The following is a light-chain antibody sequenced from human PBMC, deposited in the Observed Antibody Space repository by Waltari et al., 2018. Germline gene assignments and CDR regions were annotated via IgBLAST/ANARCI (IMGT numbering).Light chain of an antibody. CDR3: QKYYSPLYT. Sequence: DIVMIQSPDSLAVSLGERATINCKSSQSVLYSPNNKNYLGWYQHKPGQPPKLLISWASSRASRVPERFSGSGSGTDFTLTISSLQAEDVAVYYCQKYYSPLYTFGQGTKLEIK. J-gene: IGKJ2*01. CDR2: WAS. CDR1: QSVLYSPNNKNY. V-gene: IGKV4-1*01.